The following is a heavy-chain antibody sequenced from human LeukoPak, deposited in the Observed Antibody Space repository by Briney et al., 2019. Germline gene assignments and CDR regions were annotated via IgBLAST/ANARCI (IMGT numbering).Heavy chain of an antibody. J-gene: IGHJ4*02. CDR3: ARDQLRHDY. V-gene: IGHV3-20*04. D-gene: IGHD2-2*01. CDR1: GFTFDYYG. Sequence: GGSLRLSCAASGFTFDYYGMSWVRQAPGKGLEWVSGINWYGGSTGYADSVEGRFTISRDNAKNSLYLQMNSLRAEDTALYYCARDQLRHDYWGQGTLVTVSS. CDR2: INWYGGST.